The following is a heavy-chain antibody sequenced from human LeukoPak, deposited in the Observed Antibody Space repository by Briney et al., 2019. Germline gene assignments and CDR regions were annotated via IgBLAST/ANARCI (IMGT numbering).Heavy chain of an antibody. CDR2: INWNGGST. Sequence: PGGSLRLSCAASGFTFDDYSMSWVRRAPGKGLEWVSGINWNGGSTGYADSVKGRFTISRDNAKNSLYLQMNSLRAEDTALYYCAREVGDAQLWLRNFDYWGQGTLVTVSS. D-gene: IGHD5-18*01. CDR1: GFTFDDYS. J-gene: IGHJ4*02. V-gene: IGHV3-20*04. CDR3: AREVGDAQLWLRNFDY.